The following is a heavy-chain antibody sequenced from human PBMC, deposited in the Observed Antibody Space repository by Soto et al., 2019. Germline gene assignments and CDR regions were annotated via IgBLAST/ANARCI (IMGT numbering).Heavy chain of an antibody. CDR3: ARDSPPVDY. CDR2: ISAYNGNT. V-gene: IGHV1-18*01. Sequence: ASVRVSYQHSGYTFTSYGISWVRQAPGQGLEWMGWISAYNGNTKYAQKLQGRVTMTTDTSTSTAYMELRSLRSDDTAVYYCARDSPPVDYWGQGTLVTSPQ. CDR1: GYTFTSYG. J-gene: IGHJ4*02.